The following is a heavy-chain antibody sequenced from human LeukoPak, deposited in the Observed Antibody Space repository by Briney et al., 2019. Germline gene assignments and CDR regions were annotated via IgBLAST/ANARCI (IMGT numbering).Heavy chain of an antibody. CDR3: FAAGHRGGFDI. J-gene: IGHJ3*02. CDR2: ISSSSSYI. CDR1: GFTFSDYY. V-gene: IGHV3-11*03. Sequence: GGSLRLSCAASGFTFSDYYMSWIRQAPGKGLEWVSYISSSSSYINYADSVKGRFTISRDNAKNSLYLQMNSLRAEDTAVYYCFAAGHRGGFDIWGQGTMVTVSS. D-gene: IGHD1-14*01.